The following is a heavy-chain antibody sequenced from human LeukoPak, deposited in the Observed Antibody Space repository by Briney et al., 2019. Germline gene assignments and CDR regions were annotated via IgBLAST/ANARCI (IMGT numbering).Heavy chain of an antibody. D-gene: IGHD5-18*01. CDR2: ISGSGGST. CDR1: GFTFNNYG. J-gene: IGHJ5*02. CDR3: AAVDVDTAFP. V-gene: IGHV3-23*01. Sequence: GGSRRLSCAASGFTFNNYGMSWVRQAPGKGLEWVSAISGSGGSTYYGDSVKGRFTISRDNSKNTLYLQMNSLRAEDTAVYYCAAVDVDTAFPWGQGTLVTVSS.